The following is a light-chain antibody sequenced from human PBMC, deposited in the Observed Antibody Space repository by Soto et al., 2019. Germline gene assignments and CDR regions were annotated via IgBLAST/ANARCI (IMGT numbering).Light chain of an antibody. CDR2: DAS. V-gene: IGKV3-11*01. CDR1: QGVSNN. Sequence: EIVLTQSPATLSLSPGERATLSCRASQGVSNNLGWYQQKPGQAPRLLIYDASNRATDIPARFSGSGSGTDFTLTINSLEPEDFAVYYCQQRSNWPRTFGQGTKLEIK. CDR3: QQRSNWPRT. J-gene: IGKJ2*01.